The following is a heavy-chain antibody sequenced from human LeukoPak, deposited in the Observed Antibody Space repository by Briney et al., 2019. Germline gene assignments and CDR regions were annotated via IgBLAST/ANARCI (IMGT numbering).Heavy chain of an antibody. J-gene: IGHJ3*02. CDR2: FKSSSYI. Sequence: PGGSLRLSCAASGFVFSSYDMNWVRQAPGKGLEWVSCFKSSSYIYYADSVRGRFTISRDNAKNSLYLQMNSLRAEDTAVYYCARGGQQLGAFDIWGQGTMVTVSS. V-gene: IGHV3-21*01. D-gene: IGHD6-13*01. CDR3: ARGGQQLGAFDI. CDR1: GFVFSSYD.